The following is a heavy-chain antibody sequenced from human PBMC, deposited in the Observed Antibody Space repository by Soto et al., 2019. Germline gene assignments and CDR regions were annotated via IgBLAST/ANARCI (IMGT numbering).Heavy chain of an antibody. D-gene: IGHD6-13*01. CDR2: MNPNSGNT. Sequence: QVQLVQSGAEVKKPGASVKVSCKASGYTFTSYDINWVRQATGQGLEWMGWMNPNSGNTGYAQKFQGRVTMTRNTSISTAYMERSSLRSEDTAVYYCARERGIAAAGNRWFDPWGQGTLVTVSS. V-gene: IGHV1-8*01. CDR3: ARERGIAAAGNRWFDP. CDR1: GYTFTSYD. J-gene: IGHJ5*02.